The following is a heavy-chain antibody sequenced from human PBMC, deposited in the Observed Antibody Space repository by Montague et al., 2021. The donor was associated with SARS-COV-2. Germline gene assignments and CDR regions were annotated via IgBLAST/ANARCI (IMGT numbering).Heavy chain of an antibody. J-gene: IGHJ4*02. CDR1: GDSIRNSDYS. Sequence: SETLSLTCTVSGDSIRNSDYSWGWVRQPPGKGLEWIGNIYNGGTTFYXPPLKSRVTIFVDTSKNQFSLKLSSVTAADTAVYYCATRTRYPQDDFGFWGQGTLVTVSS. D-gene: IGHD2-15*01. CDR2: IYNGGTT. CDR3: ATRTRYPQDDFGF. V-gene: IGHV4-39*01.